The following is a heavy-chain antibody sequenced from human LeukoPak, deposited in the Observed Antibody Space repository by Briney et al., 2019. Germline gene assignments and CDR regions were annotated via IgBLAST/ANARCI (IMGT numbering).Heavy chain of an antibody. V-gene: IGHV4-4*09. CDR2: IYTSGST. D-gene: IGHD6-13*01. J-gene: IGHJ3*02. CDR3: ARHASSWYNKDAFDI. CDR1: GGSISSYY. Sequence: SETLSLTCTVSGGSISSYYWSWIRQPPGKGLEWIGCIYTSGSTNYNPSLKSRVTISVDTSKNQFSLKLSSVTAADTAVYYCARHASSWYNKDAFDIWGQGTMVTVSS.